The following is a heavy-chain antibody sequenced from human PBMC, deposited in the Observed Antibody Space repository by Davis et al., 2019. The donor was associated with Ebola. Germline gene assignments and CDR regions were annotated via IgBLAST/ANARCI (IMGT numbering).Heavy chain of an antibody. CDR1: GYTFTSYY. Sequence: AASVKVSCKASGYTFTSYYMHWVRQAPGQGLEWMGIINPSGGSTSYAQKFQGRVTMTRDTSTSTVYMELSSLRSDDTAVYFCARGYFGSGSYYTSSYYFDNWGQGTLVTVSS. J-gene: IGHJ4*02. V-gene: IGHV1-46*01. D-gene: IGHD3-10*01. CDR3: ARGYFGSGSYYTSSYYFDN. CDR2: INPSGGST.